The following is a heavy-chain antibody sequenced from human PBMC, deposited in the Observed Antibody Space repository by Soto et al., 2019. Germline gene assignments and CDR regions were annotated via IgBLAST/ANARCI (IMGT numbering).Heavy chain of an antibody. CDR3: AVGAGYDYDSSGYYYFDY. CDR1: GFTFSSYA. J-gene: IGHJ4*02. CDR2: ISGSGGST. V-gene: IGHV3-23*01. D-gene: IGHD3-22*01. Sequence: EVQLLESGGGLVQPGGSLRLSCAASGFTFSSYAMSWVRQAPGKGLEWVSAISGSGGSTYYADSVKGRFTISRDNSKNTLYLQMNSLRAEDTAVYYCAVGAGYDYDSSGYYYFDYWGQGTLVTVSS.